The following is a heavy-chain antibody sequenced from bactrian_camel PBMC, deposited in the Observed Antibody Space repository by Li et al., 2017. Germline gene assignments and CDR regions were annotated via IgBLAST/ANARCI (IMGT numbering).Heavy chain of an antibody. CDR1: GFTFTYAD. J-gene: IGHJ5*01. CDR3: AKATEAAMTSFGY. Sequence: VQLVESGGGLVQPGGSLRLSCAASGFTFTYADMSWVRQAPGKGLEWVSGINKDSYFTYYADSVKGRFTISRDNAKNTLYLQLNSLKTEDMAMYYCAKATEAAMTSFGYWGQG. V-gene: IGHV3S40*01. D-gene: IGHD4*01. CDR2: INKDSYFT.